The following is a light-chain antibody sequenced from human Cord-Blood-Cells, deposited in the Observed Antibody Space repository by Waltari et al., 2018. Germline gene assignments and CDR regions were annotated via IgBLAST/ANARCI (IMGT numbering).Light chain of an antibody. CDR1: SIDVGRSNL. J-gene: IGLJ2*01. Sequence: QPALTQPASVSGSHGQSITISCTGTSIDVGRSNLVSWYQQHPGKAPKLMINEGSKRPSGVSNRFSGSKSGNTASLTISGLQAEDEADYYCCSYAGSSTPVVFGGGTKLTVL. CDR3: CSYAGSSTPVV. V-gene: IGLV2-23*01. CDR2: EGS.